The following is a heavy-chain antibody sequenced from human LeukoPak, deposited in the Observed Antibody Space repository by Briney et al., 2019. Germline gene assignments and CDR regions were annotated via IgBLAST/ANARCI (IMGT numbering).Heavy chain of an antibody. CDR2: IKSKTDGEAI. V-gene: IGHV3-15*07. CDR3: TTIPRVDTGISYY. CDR1: GFTFSNAW. J-gene: IGHJ4*02. D-gene: IGHD5-18*01. Sequence: GGSLRLSCAASGFTFSNAWMNWVRQAPGKGLEWVGRIKSKTDGEAIDYAAPVKGRFIISRDDSKNTVYLQMNSLRTEDTATYYCTTIPRVDTGISYYWGQGTLVTVSS.